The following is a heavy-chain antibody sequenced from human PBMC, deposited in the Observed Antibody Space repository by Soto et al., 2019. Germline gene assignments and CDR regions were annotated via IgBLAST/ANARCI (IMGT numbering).Heavy chain of an antibody. D-gene: IGHD3-16*01. CDR1: GASMTDHY. V-gene: IGHV4-59*11. CDR2: IFYTGNT. J-gene: IGHJ4*02. Sequence: PSETLSLTCTVSGASMTDHYCSWIWQPPGKGLEYIGYIFYTGNTNYNSSFKSRVTMSIDMSRNQISLNLNSVTAADTAVYYCARSGHTFGGVVWGQGILVTVSS. CDR3: ARSGHTFGGVV.